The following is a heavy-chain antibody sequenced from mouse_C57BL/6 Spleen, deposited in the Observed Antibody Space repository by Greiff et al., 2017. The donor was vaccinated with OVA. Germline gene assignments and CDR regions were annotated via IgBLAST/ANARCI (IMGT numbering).Heavy chain of an antibody. Sequence: VKLQESGPELVKPGASVKISCKASGYAFSSSWMNWVKQRPGKGLEWIGRIYPGDGDTNYNGKFKGKATLTADKSSSTAYMQLSSLTSEDSAVYFCARGGYYSNYVGYFDVWGTGTTVTVSS. V-gene: IGHV1-82*01. CDR2: IYPGDGDT. CDR3: ARGGYYSNYVGYFDV. D-gene: IGHD2-5*01. J-gene: IGHJ1*03. CDR1: GYAFSSSW.